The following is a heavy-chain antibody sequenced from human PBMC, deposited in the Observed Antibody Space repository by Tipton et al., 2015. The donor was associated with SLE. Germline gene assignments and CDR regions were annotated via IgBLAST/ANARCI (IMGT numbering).Heavy chain of an antibody. CDR2: LSSSGGTI. D-gene: IGHD3-22*01. CDR3: ATDYYDSSGYPTFFDY. V-gene: IGHV3-48*03. CDR1: GFTFSSYE. J-gene: IGHJ4*02. Sequence: GSLRLSCAASGFTFSSYEMNWVRQAPGKGLEWVSYLSSSGGTIYYADSVKGRFTISRDNGKDSLYLQMNSLRAEDTAVYYCATDYYDSSGYPTFFDYWGQGTLVTVSS.